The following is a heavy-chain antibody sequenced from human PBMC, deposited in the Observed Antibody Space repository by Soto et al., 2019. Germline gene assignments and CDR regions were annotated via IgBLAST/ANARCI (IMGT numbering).Heavy chain of an antibody. V-gene: IGHV3-53*04. Sequence: EVQLVESGGGLVQPGGSLRLSCAASGFTVGSNHMTWVRQAPGKGLEWVSVIYTGGETYYLDSVKGRFTISRHNSRNTLYLQMNNLRAEDTAMYYCARGGLSFGELGFDCWGQGTLVTVSS. CDR1: GFTVGSNH. J-gene: IGHJ4*02. D-gene: IGHD3-10*01. CDR2: IYTGGET. CDR3: ARGGLSFGELGFDC.